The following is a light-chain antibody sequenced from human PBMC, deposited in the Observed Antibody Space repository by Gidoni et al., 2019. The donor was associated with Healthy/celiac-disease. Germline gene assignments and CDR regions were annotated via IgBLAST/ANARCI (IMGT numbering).Light chain of an antibody. CDR3: QQSYSTSWT. CDR2: AAS. J-gene: IGKJ1*01. V-gene: IGKV1-39*01. Sequence: DIQMTQSPSSLSASVGDRVTITFRASQSISSYLNRYQQKPGKAPKRLIYAASSWQSGVPSRFSGSGSGTDFTLTSSSLQPEDFATYHCQQSYSTSWTFGQGTKVEIK. CDR1: QSISSY.